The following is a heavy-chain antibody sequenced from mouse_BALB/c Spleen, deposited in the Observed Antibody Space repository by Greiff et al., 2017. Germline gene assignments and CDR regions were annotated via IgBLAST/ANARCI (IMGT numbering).Heavy chain of an antibody. CDR2: IYPGDGDT. CDR1: GYTFTSYW. CDR3: ARIITTVVAIDY. Sequence: QVQLQQSGAELARPGASVKLSCKASGYTFTSYWMQWVKQRPGQGLEWIGAIYPGDGDTRYTQKFKAKATLTADKSSSTAYMQLSSLASEDSAVYYCARIITTVVAIDYWGQVTTLTVSS. V-gene: IGHV1-87*01. D-gene: IGHD1-1*01. J-gene: IGHJ2*01.